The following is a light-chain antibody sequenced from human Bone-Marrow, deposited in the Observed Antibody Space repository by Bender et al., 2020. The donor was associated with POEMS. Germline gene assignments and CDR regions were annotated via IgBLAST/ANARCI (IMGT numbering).Light chain of an antibody. J-gene: IGLJ3*02. CDR1: SSDVGGYTF. Sequence: QSALTQPPSASGSPGQSVTISCTGTSSDVGGYTFVSWYQHHPGKAPKLLIYDVSSRPSGVTSRFSGSKSGNTASLTISVLQAEDEGDYYCSSYTRSNTWVFGGGTELTVL. V-gene: IGLV2-14*03. CDR3: SSYTRSNTWV. CDR2: DVS.